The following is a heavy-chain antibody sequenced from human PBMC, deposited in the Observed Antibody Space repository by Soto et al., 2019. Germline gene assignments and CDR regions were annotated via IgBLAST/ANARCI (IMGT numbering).Heavy chain of an antibody. CDR2: ISAYNGNT. V-gene: IGHV1-18*01. Sequence: APVKVCCKASGDRFTSYVISWVRQAPGQGLEWMGWISAYNGNTNYAQKLQGRVTMTTDTSTSTAYMELRSLRSDDTAVYYCARAGVAGPLSDYWGQGTLVTVSS. J-gene: IGHJ4*02. CDR1: GDRFTSYV. D-gene: IGHD6-19*01. CDR3: ARAGVAGPLSDY.